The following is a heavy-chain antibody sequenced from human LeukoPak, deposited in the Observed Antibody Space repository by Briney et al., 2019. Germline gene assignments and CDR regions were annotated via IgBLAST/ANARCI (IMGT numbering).Heavy chain of an antibody. J-gene: IGHJ4*02. D-gene: IGHD3-16*02. CDR2: ISYSGST. V-gene: IGHV4-59*08. Sequence: SETLSLTCTVSGDSISSYYWSWIRQRPGKGLEGIGSISYSGSTNYSPSLEGRVTMSVDTSKNQFSLKLRAVTAADTAVYFCARQELSYGSGSHFDYWGQGILVTVSS. CDR1: GDSISSYY. CDR3: ARQELSYGSGSHFDY.